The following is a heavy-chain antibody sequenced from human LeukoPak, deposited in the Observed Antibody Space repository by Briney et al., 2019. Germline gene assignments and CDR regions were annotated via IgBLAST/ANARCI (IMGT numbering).Heavy chain of an antibody. CDR2: ISGSGGST. V-gene: IGHV3-23*01. Sequence: PGGSLRLSCAASGFTFSSYAMSWVRQAPGKGLEWVSAISGSGGSTYYADSVKGRFTISRDNSENTLYLQMNSLRAEDTAVYYCAKGDCTNGVCYRAALDYFDYWGQGTLVTGSS. J-gene: IGHJ4*02. CDR3: AKGDCTNGVCYRAALDYFDY. D-gene: IGHD2-8*01. CDR1: GFTFSSYA.